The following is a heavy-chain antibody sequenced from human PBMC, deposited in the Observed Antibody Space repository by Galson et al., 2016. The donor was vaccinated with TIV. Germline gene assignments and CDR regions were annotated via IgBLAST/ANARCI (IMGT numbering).Heavy chain of an antibody. D-gene: IGHD5-24*01. V-gene: IGHV3-21*04. CDR2: ISTGDRYI. Sequence: LRLSCAASGFTFSGYSMNWVRQAPGKGLEWVSIISTGDRYIYYADSVKGRFTISRDNAKNFSYLQLNSLSAEDTALYYCARSADDYNLHFNLWGQGALIIVSS. CDR1: GFTFSGYS. J-gene: IGHJ4*02. CDR3: ARSADDYNLHFNL.